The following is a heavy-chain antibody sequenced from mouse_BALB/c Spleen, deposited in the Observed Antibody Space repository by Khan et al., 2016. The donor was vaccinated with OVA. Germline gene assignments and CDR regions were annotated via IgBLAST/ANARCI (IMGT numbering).Heavy chain of an antibody. CDR2: IWSDGIT. CDR1: GFSLTTYG. CDR3: ARGCFYAIDY. V-gene: IGHV2-6*02. Sequence: QVQLKQSGPGLVAPSQSLSITCTVSGFSLTTYGVHWVRQTQGKGLEWLVVIWSDGITTYNSAHKSRLSISKDTSQSQVFCKLNRLQTDDTAMYYCARGCFYAIDYWGQGTSVTVSS. J-gene: IGHJ4*01.